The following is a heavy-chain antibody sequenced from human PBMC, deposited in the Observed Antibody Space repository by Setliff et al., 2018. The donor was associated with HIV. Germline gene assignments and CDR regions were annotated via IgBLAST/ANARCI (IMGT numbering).Heavy chain of an antibody. CDR2: IIPIFGTA. CDR3: ARGGLNSGYYYYFDY. V-gene: IGHV1-69*13. CDR1: GGTFSSYA. D-gene: IGHD3-22*01. J-gene: IGHJ4*02. Sequence: SVKVSCKASGGTFSSYAISWVRQAPGQGLEWMGRIIPIFGTANYAQKFQGRVTITADESRSTAYMELSSLRSEDTAVYYCARGGLNSGYYYYFDYWGQGTLVTVSS.